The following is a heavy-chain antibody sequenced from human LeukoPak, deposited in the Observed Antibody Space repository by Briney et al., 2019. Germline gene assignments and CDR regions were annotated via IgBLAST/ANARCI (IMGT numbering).Heavy chain of an antibody. CDR3: TRRGLSSFDY. CDR1: GFTFSDHY. CDR2: IRNKANSYTT. D-gene: IGHD3-16*01. J-gene: IGHJ4*02. V-gene: IGHV3-72*01. Sequence: GGSLRLSCAASGFTFSDHYMDWVRQAPGKGLEWVGRIRNKANSYTTTYAASVTGRFTISRDDSKNSLYLQMNSLKTEDTAVYYCTRRGLSSFDYWGQGTLVTVSP.